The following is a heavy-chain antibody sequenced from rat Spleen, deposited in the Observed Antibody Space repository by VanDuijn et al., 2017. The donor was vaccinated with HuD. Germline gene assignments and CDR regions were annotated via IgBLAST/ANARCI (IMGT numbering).Heavy chain of an antibody. V-gene: IGHV5-29*01. J-gene: IGHJ2*01. CDR3: ARHGDY. CDR1: GFTFSDYY. CDR2: ISYDGSST. Sequence: EVQLVESDGGLVQPGRSLKLSCAASGFTFSDYYMACVRQAPTKGLEWVATISYDGSSTYYRDSVKGRFTISRDNAKSTLYLQMDSLRSEDTATYYCARHGDYWGQGVMVTVSS.